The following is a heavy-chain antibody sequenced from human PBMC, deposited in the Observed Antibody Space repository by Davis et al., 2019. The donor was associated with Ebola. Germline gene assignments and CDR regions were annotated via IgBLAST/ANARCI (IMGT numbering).Heavy chain of an antibody. CDR2: IKQDGSEK. CDR3: ARDQVDIVVVVVAPFDY. D-gene: IGHD2-15*01. CDR1: GFTFSSYC. J-gene: IGHJ4*02. V-gene: IGHV3-7*03. Sequence: GGSLRLSCAASGFTFSSYCMSWVRQAPGKGLEWVANIKQDGSEKYYVDSVKGRFTISRDNAKNSLYLQMNSLRAEDTAVYYCARDQVDIVVVVVAPFDYWGQGTLVTVSS.